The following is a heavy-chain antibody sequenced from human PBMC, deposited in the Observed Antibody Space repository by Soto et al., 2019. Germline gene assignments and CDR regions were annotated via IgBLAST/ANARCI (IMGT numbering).Heavy chain of an antibody. CDR2: ISKSDYT. J-gene: IGHJ4*02. D-gene: IGHD3-22*01. CDR1: GFAFNNYG. CDR3: AREDSIIITAVSDF. V-gene: IGHV3-21*01. Sequence: PGWSLRFSCTVSGFAFNNYGINLVRQAPGKGLEWVSSISKSDYTYYSDSVKGRFTISRDNAKNSVSLQMNTLRVEDTAVYYCAREDSIIITAVSDFWGQGTMVTVSS.